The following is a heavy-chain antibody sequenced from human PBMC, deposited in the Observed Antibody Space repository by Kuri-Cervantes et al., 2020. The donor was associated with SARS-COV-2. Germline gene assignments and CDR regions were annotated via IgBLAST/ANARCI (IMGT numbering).Heavy chain of an antibody. D-gene: IGHD3-22*01. CDR1: GDIFTDAW. V-gene: IGHV3-15*01. Sequence: LSLTCAASGDIFTDAWMSWVRQAPGKGREWVGRIKSKGGSGTTGFAAHTEGRIHILKDDSSNTVYLQMNNLTTEDTAVYFFTSTHYYDNSRNIPNYWGQGALVTVSS. CDR3: TSTHYYDNSRNIPNY. J-gene: IGHJ4*02. CDR2: IKSKGGSGTT.